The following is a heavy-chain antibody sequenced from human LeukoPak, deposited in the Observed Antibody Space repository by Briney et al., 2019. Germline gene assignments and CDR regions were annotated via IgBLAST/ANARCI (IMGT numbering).Heavy chain of an antibody. Sequence: GGSLRLSCAGSGFTFSNSWMGWVRQAPGKGLEWVSSISSSSTYIYYADSVKGRFTISRDDAKSSLYLQMNSLRAEDTAVYYCARDWSGWDVWGKGTTVTVSS. CDR2: ISSSSTYI. CDR3: ARDWSGWDV. J-gene: IGHJ6*04. D-gene: IGHD3-3*01. V-gene: IGHV3-21*03. CDR1: GFTFSNSW.